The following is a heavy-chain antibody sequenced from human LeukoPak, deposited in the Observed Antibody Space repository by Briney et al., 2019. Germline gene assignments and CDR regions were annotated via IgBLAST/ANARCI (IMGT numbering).Heavy chain of an antibody. Sequence: PGRSLRLSCAASGFTFSSYAVHWVRQAPGKGLEWVAVISYDGSNKYYADSVKGRFTISRDNSKNTLYLQMNSLRAEDTAVYYCARDRAMVTPSYYYYYMDVWGKGTTVTVSS. D-gene: IGHD5-18*01. CDR2: ISYDGSNK. CDR1: GFTFSSYA. V-gene: IGHV3-30-3*01. J-gene: IGHJ6*03. CDR3: ARDRAMVTPSYYYYYMDV.